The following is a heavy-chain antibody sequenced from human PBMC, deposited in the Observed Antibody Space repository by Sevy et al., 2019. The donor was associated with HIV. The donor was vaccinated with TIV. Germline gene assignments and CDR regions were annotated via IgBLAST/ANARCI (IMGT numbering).Heavy chain of an antibody. CDR3: ARGPSLIVAGAAGYLDY. V-gene: IGHV3-33*01. D-gene: IGHD2-21*01. CDR2: MWYHGNNK. CDR1: GFTFSNFG. J-gene: IGHJ4*02. Sequence: GGSLRLSCTASGFTFSNFGIHWVRQAPGKGLQWVALMWYHGNNKYYADSVKGRFTSSRDSSKNTVYLQMNNLRAEDTAMYYCARGPSLIVAGAAGYLDYWGQGTLVTVSS.